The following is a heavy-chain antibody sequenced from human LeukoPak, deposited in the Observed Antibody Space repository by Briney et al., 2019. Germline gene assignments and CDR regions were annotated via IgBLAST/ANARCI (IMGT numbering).Heavy chain of an antibody. CDR3: ARGRYDYYGMDV. J-gene: IGHJ6*02. V-gene: IGHV3-48*03. CDR1: RFTFNNYE. Sequence: PGGSLRLSWAASRFTFNNYEMNWVRQAPGKGLEWVSYISSRGSTIYYADSVKGRFTISRDNAKTSLYLQMNSLRAEDTAIYYCARGRYDYYGMDVWGHGTTVTVSS. CDR2: ISSRGSTI.